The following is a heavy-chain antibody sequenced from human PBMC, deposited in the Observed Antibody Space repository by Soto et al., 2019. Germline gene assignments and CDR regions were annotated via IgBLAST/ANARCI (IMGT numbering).Heavy chain of an antibody. CDR1: GGSFSGYY. CDR2: INHSGST. Sequence: SETLSLTCAVYGGSFSGYYWSWIRQPPGKGLEWIGEINHSGSTNYNPSLKSRVTISVDTSKNQFSLKLSSVTAADTAVYYCARDMTGRRPLDYWGQGTLVTVSS. V-gene: IGHV4-34*01. D-gene: IGHD3-9*01. J-gene: IGHJ4*02. CDR3: ARDMTGRRPLDY.